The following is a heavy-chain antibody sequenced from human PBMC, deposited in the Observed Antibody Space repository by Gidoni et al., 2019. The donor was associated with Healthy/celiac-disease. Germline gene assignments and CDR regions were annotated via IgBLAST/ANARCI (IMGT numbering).Heavy chain of an antibody. CDR2: IWYDGSNK. CDR3: AKEMRLNYDSSLDAFDI. CDR1: GFPFSSYG. V-gene: IGHV3-33*06. J-gene: IGHJ3*02. Sequence: QVQLVESGGGVVQPGRSLRLSCAASGFPFSSYGMHWVRQAPGKGLEWVAVIWYDGSNKYYADSVKGRFTISRDNSKNTLYLKMNSLRAEDTAVYYCAKEMRLNYDSSLDAFDIWGQGTMVTVSS. D-gene: IGHD3-22*01.